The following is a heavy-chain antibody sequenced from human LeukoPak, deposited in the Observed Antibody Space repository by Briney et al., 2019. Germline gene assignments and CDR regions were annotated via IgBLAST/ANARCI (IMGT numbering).Heavy chain of an antibody. Sequence: ASVKVSCKVSGYTLTELSMHWVRQAPGKGLEWMGGFDPEDGETIYAQKFQGRVTMTEDTSTDTAYMELSSLRSEDTAVYYCATDLTYYYDSSGYRVETFFDYWGQGTWSPSPQ. CDR3: ATDLTYYYDSSGYRVETFFDY. CDR2: FDPEDGET. V-gene: IGHV1-24*01. D-gene: IGHD3-22*01. CDR1: GYTLTELS. J-gene: IGHJ4*02.